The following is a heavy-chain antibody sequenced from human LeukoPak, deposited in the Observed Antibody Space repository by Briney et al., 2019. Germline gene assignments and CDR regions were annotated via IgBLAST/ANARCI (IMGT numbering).Heavy chain of an antibody. CDR1: GYTRTELS. V-gene: IGHV1-24*01. CDR2: FDPEDGET. J-gene: IGHJ4*02. Sequence: ASVTVSCKFSGYTRTELSMHWVRQAPGRGREWMGGFDPEDGETIYAQKFQGRVTMTEDTSTDTAYMELSSLRSEDTAVYYCATAQGDEIQFDYWGQGTLVTVSS. CDR3: ATAQGDEIQFDY. D-gene: IGHD2-21*01.